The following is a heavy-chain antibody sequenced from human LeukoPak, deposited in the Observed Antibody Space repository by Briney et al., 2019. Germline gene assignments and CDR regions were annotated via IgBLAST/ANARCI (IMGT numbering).Heavy chain of an antibody. V-gene: IGHV3-20*04. CDR1: GFTFSSYA. D-gene: IGHD6-19*01. J-gene: IGHJ4*02. CDR2: INWNGGST. Sequence: GGSLRLSCAASGFTFSSYAMSWVRQAPGKGLEWVSGINWNGGSTGYADSVKGRFTISRDNAKNSLYLQTNSLRAEDTALYYCARDAGLYSSGWYHDYWGQGTLVTVSS. CDR3: ARDAGLYSSGWYHDY.